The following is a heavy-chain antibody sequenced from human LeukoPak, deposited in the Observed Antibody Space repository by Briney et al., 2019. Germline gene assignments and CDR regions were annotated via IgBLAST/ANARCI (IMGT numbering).Heavy chain of an antibody. CDR1: GDSVSSISVA. V-gene: IGHV6-1*01. J-gene: IGHJ6*02. Sequence: SQTLSLTCAISGDSVSSISVAWNWIKQSPSRGLEWLGRTYYRSKWYYEYAVSVKSRINISPDTSKNQFSLQLTSVTPEDTAVYYCSLARSEYHYGMDVWGQGTTVTVSS. CDR2: TYYRSKWYY. CDR3: SLARSEYHYGMDV.